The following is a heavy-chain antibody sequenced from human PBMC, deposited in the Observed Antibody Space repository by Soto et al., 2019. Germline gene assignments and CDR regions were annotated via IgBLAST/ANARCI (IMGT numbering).Heavy chain of an antibody. CDR2: LYTEGTT. V-gene: IGHV3-53*01. CDR3: VRPRPSGENYGMDV. CDR1: VLPVGHNY. Sequence: SLRLSFVASVLPVGHNYVAWVRQAPEMGLEWVSILYTEGTTYYADSVKGRFTISRDSSKNTLFLQMDSLRAEDTAVYYCVRPRPSGENYGMDVWGQGTTVTVSS. D-gene: IGHD3-16*01. J-gene: IGHJ6*02.